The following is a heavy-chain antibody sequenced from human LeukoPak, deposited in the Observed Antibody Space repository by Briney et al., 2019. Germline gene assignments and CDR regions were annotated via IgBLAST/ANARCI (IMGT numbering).Heavy chain of an antibody. D-gene: IGHD3-22*01. J-gene: IGHJ4*02. CDR1: GYTLTELS. V-gene: IGHV1-24*01. CDR3: ARAAYDSSGYYYPDY. Sequence: ASVKVSCKVSGYTLTELSMHWVRQAPGKGLEWKGGFDPEDGETIYAQKFQGRVTMTEDTSTDTAYMELSSLRSEDTAVYYCARAAYDSSGYYYPDYWGQGTLVTVSS. CDR2: FDPEDGET.